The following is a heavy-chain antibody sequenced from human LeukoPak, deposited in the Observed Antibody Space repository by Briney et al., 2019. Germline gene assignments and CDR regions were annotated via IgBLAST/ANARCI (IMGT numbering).Heavy chain of an antibody. Sequence: GGPLRLSCAASGFTVSSNYMSWARQAPGKGLEWVSVIYSGGSTHYAHAVKGRFTISRDNSKNTLYLQMNSLRAEDTAVYYCARARGYSYDYFDYWGQGTLVTVSS. CDR3: ARARGYSYDYFDY. CDR2: IYSGGST. V-gene: IGHV3-53*01. D-gene: IGHD5-18*01. J-gene: IGHJ4*02. CDR1: GFTVSSNY.